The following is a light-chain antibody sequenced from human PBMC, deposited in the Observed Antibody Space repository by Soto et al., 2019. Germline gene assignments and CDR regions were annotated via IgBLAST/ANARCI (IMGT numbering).Light chain of an antibody. CDR1: SSDVGAYNY. CDR3: KSYAGSNTYV. Sequence: QSVLTQPPSASGSPGQSVAISCTGTSSDVGAYNYVAWYQQHPGKVPKLMIYEVSKRPSGVPDRFSGSKSGNTASLTVSGLQADDEADYFCKSYAGSNTYVFGSGTKVTVL. V-gene: IGLV2-8*01. J-gene: IGLJ1*01. CDR2: EVS.